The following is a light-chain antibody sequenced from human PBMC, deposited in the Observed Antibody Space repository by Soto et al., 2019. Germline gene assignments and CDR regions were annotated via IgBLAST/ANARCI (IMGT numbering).Light chain of an antibody. CDR3: QQYNSYRT. CDR2: AAS. Sequence: DIQMTQSPSSLSASVGDRVTITCRTSQSVSSHLNWYQQKPGKAPKLLIYAASSLQSGVPSRFSGSGSGTEFTLTISSLQPDDFATYYCQQYNSYRTFGQGTKVDIK. J-gene: IGKJ1*01. CDR1: QSVSSH. V-gene: IGKV1-17*01.